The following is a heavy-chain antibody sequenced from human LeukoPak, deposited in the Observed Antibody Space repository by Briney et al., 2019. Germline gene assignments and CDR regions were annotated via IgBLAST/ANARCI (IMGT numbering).Heavy chain of an antibody. J-gene: IGHJ4*02. CDR3: ARDLVDTAMVYFDY. CDR2: IYYSGST. CDR1: GGSISSSSYY. V-gene: IGHV4-39*07. Sequence: SETLSLTCTVSGGSISSSSYYWGWIRQPPGKGLEWIGSIYYSGSTHYNPSLKSRVTISVDTSKNQFSLKLSSVTAADTAVYYCARDLVDTAMVYFDYWGQGTLVTVSS. D-gene: IGHD5-18*01.